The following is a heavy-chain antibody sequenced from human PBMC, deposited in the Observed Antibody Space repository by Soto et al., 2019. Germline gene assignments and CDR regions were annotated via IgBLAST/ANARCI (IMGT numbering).Heavy chain of an antibody. D-gene: IGHD2-15*01. CDR2: INYSGIT. V-gene: IGHV4-31*01. CDR1: GGSISSGGYF. J-gene: IGHJ3*01. CDR3: ANYCSGGSCYPDAFDF. Sequence: QVQLQESGPGLVKPSQTLSLTCTVSGGSISSGGYFWIWVRQHPGKGLEWIGCINYSGITNYNPSLKSPVSLSEDTSKNQFYLKLNSVTAADTAVYYCANYCSGGSCYPDAFDFWGQGTMVTVSS.